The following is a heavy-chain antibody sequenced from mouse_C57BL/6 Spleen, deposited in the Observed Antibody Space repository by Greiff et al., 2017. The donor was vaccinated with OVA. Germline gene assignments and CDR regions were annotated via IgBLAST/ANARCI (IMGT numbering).Heavy chain of an antibody. J-gene: IGHJ4*01. Sequence: QVQLKESGAELARPGASVKLSCKASGYTFTSYGISWVKQRTGQGLEWIGEIYPRSGNTYYNEKFKGKATLTADKSSSTAYMELRSLTSEDSAVYFCARSGTTVVATDYAMDYWGQGTSVTVSS. CDR1: GYTFTSYG. V-gene: IGHV1-81*01. CDR2: IYPRSGNT. CDR3: ARSGTTVVATDYAMDY. D-gene: IGHD1-1*01.